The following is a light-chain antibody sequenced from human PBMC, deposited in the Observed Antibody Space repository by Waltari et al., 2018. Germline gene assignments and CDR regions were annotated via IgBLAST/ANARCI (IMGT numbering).Light chain of an antibody. J-gene: IGLJ1*01. V-gene: IGLV2-14*01. Sequence: QSALTQPASVSGSPGQSITISCTGTSSEVGGENYVSCYQQHPGKAPNLMIYYVSKRPSGVSNRFSGSNSGNTASLTISGLQAEDEADYYCSSYTSSSTFYVFGTGTKVTVL. CDR3: SSYTSSSTFYV. CDR1: SSEVGGENY. CDR2: YVS.